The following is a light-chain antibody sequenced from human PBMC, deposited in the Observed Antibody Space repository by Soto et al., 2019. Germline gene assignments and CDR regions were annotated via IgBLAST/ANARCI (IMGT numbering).Light chain of an antibody. Sequence: QAVVTQAPSLTVSPGGTVTLTCASSTGAVTRGYYPNWFQQKPGQAPRSLIHSTSNKHSWNPARFSGSLLGGKAALTLSGAQPEDEDEYYCLLYCGAAQVFGGGTKLTVL. CDR3: LLYCGAAQV. V-gene: IGLV7-43*01. CDR2: STS. CDR1: TGAVTRGYY. J-gene: IGLJ3*02.